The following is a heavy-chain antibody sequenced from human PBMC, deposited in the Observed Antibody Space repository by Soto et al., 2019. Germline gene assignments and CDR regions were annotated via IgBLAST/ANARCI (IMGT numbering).Heavy chain of an antibody. Sequence: SETLSLTCAVSGGSISSSNWWSWVRQPPGKGLEWIGEIYHSGSTNYNPSLKSRVTISVDKSKNQFSLRLSSVTAADTAVYYCARDLGESGWSQRTNWFGPWGREPWSPSPQ. CDR3: ARDLGESGWSQRTNWFGP. CDR1: GGSISSSNW. J-gene: IGHJ5*02. V-gene: IGHV4-4*02. CDR2: IYHSGST. D-gene: IGHD6-19*01.